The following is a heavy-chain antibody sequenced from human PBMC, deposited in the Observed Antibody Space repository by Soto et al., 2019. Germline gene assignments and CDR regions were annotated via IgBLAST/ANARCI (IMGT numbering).Heavy chain of an antibody. Sequence: GGSLRLSCVASGLTFSNAWMNWVRQAPGEGLELVDRLKSKSFGVVIDYGAPVRGRFTVSRDDSKSTLYLEMNSLKTEDTALYYCTTDRWRNPGPYFYNGMDVWGQGT. D-gene: IGHD1-1*01. CDR2: LKSKSFGVVI. J-gene: IGHJ6*02. CDR1: GLTFSNAW. V-gene: IGHV3-15*07. CDR3: TTDRWRNPGPYFYNGMDV.